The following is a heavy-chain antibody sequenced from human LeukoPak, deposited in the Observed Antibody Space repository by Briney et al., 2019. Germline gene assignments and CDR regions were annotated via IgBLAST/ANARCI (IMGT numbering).Heavy chain of an antibody. CDR2: INHSGST. CDR3: ARGRDFWSGYYRNAFDI. CDR1: GGSFSNYY. V-gene: IGHV4-34*01. D-gene: IGHD3-3*01. J-gene: IGHJ3*02. Sequence: SETLSLTCAVYGGSFSNYYWSWIRQPPGKGLEWIGEINHSGSTTYNPSLKSRVTISIDTSKNQFSLKLSSVTAADMALYYCARGRDFWSGYYRNAFDIWGQGTMVTVSS.